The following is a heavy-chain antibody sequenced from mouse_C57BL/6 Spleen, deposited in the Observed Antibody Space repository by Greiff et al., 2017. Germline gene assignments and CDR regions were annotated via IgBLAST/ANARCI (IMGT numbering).Heavy chain of an antibody. V-gene: IGHV1-69*01. D-gene: IGHD2-4*01. CDR2: IDPSDSYT. CDR3: AREGKYDYDDGFAY. J-gene: IGHJ3*01. CDR1: GYTFTSYW. Sequence: QVQLQQPGAELVMPGASVKLSCKASGYTFTSYWMHWVKQRPGQGLEWIGEIDPSDSYTNYNQKFKGKSTLTVDKSSSTAYMQLSSLTSEDSAVYYCAREGKYDYDDGFAYWGQGTLVTVSA.